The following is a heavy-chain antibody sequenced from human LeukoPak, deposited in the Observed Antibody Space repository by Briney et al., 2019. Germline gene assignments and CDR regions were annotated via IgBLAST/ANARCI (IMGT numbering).Heavy chain of an antibody. CDR1: GGSISSNSYY. Sequence: PSETLSLTCAVSGGSISSNSYYWGWIRKPPGKGLEWIGSIYYSGSTSYNPPLKSRVTISVDTSKNQFSLKLSSVTAADTAVYYCARTRYYYNSRSYGAPYYFDYWGQGTLVTVSS. CDR2: IYYSGST. V-gene: IGHV4-39*01. CDR3: ARTRYYYNSRSYGAPYYFDY. D-gene: IGHD3-10*01. J-gene: IGHJ4*02.